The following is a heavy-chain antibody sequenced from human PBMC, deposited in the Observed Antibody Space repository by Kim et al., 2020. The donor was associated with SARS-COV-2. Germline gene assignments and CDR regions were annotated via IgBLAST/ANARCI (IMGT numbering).Heavy chain of an antibody. Sequence: SVKVSCKASGGTFSSYAISWVRQAPGQGLEWMGGIIPIFGTANYAQKFQGRVTITADESTSTAYMELSSLRSEDTAVYYCASLPVDIVATNTDPYYYYGMDVWGQGTTVTVSS. CDR2: IIPIFGTA. CDR1: GGTFSSYA. V-gene: IGHV1-69*13. D-gene: IGHD5-12*01. J-gene: IGHJ6*02. CDR3: ASLPVDIVATNTDPYYYYGMDV.